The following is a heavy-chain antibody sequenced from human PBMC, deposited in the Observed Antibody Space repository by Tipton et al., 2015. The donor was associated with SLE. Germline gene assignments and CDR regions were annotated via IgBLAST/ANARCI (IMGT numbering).Heavy chain of an antibody. J-gene: IGHJ3*02. Sequence: TLSLTCTVSGGSISSSSYYWGWIRQPPGKGLEWIGSIYYSGSTYYNPSLKSRVTISVDTPKNQFSLKLSSVTAADTAVYYCARAPPGNCGGDCLDAFDIWGQGTMVTVSS. D-gene: IGHD2-21*01. V-gene: IGHV4-39*07. CDR2: IYYSGST. CDR1: GGSISSSSYY. CDR3: ARAPPGNCGGDCLDAFDI.